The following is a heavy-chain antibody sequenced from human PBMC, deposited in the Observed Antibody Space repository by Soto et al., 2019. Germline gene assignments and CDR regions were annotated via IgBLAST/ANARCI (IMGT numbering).Heavy chain of an antibody. CDR1: GYTFTGYY. CDR2: IIPIFGTA. V-gene: IGHV1-69*13. D-gene: IGHD6-13*01. Sequence: SVKVSCKASGYTFTGYYMHWVRQAPGQGLEWMGGIIPIFGTANYAQKFQGRVTITADESTSTAYMELSSLRSEDTAVYYCASAPSYSSSWLNYWGQGTLVTVSS. J-gene: IGHJ4*02. CDR3: ASAPSYSSSWLNY.